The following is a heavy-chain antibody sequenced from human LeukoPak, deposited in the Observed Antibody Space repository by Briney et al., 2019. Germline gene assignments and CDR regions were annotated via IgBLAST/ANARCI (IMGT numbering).Heavy chain of an antibody. CDR1: GFTFSDYY. D-gene: IGHD2-2*01. Sequence: PGGSLRLSCAASGFTFSDYYMSWIRQAPGKGLEWVSYISSSGSTIYYADSVKGRFTISRDNAKNSLYLQMNSLRAEGTAVYYCARPDLGYCSSTSCPSAFDIWGQGTMVTVSS. CDR3: ARPDLGYCSSTSCPSAFDI. V-gene: IGHV3-11*04. CDR2: ISSSGSTI. J-gene: IGHJ3*02.